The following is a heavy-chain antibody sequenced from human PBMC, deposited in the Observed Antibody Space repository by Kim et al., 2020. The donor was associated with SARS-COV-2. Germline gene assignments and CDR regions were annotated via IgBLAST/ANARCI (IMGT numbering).Heavy chain of an antibody. CDR3: TRGGEFYPGGY. CDR2: IRSKANSYAT. CDR1: GFTFSGSA. J-gene: IGHJ4*02. V-gene: IGHV3-73*01. Sequence: GGSLRLSCAASGFTFSGSAMHWVRQASGKGLEWVGRIRSKANSYATAYAASVKGRFTISRDDSKNTAYLQMNSLKTEDTAAYYCTRGGEFYPGGYWGQGTLVTVSS. D-gene: IGHD3-16*01.